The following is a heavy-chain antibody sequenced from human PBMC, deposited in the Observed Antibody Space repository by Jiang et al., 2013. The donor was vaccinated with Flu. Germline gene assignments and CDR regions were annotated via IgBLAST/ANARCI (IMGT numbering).Heavy chain of an antibody. CDR2: IYYSGST. Sequence: GPGLVKPSETLSLTCTVSGGSVSSGSYYWSWIRQPPGKGLEWIGYIYYSGSTNYNPSLKSRVTISVDTSKNQFSLKLSSVTAADTAVYYCASTHSSSSPFDYWGQGTLVTVSS. CDR1: GGSVSSGSYY. D-gene: IGHD6-6*01. V-gene: IGHV4-61*01. J-gene: IGHJ4*02. CDR3: ASTHSSSSPFDY.